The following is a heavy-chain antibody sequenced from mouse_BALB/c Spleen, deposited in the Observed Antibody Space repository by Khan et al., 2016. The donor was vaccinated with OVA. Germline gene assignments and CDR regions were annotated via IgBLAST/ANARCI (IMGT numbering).Heavy chain of an antibody. J-gene: IGHJ4*01. Sequence: QVQLKQSGPGLVAPSQSLSITCTVSGFSLTNYGVNWVRQPPGEGLEWLGVIWGDGSTTYHSALKSRLSISKDNSKSQVFLKLNSLQTDDTATYDCARFEYYGNFYAMDYWGQGTSVTVSS. CDR3: ARFEYYGNFYAMDY. CDR2: IWGDGST. CDR1: GFSLTNYG. D-gene: IGHD2-1*01. V-gene: IGHV2-3*01.